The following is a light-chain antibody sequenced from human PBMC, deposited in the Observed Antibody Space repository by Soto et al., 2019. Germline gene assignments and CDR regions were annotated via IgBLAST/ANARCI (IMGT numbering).Light chain of an antibody. CDR1: QTISTW. CDR2: DAS. CDR3: QQGYTNPIT. V-gene: IGKV1-5*01. Sequence: ITGTQSPPTLSASVGDRVTIPCRASQTISTWMAWYQQKPGKAPKLLVYDASTLQSGVASRFSGSGSGTEFTLTITSLQPEDFATYYCQQGYTNPITFGQGTRLEIK. J-gene: IGKJ5*01.